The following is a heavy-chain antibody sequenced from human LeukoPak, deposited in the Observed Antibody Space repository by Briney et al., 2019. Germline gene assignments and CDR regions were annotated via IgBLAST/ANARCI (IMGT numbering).Heavy chain of an antibody. CDR3: ARHYYGSGTYYAYFDY. J-gene: IGHJ4*02. V-gene: IGHV4-34*01. CDR1: GGSFSGYY. Sequence: SETLSLTCAVYGGSFSGYYWSWIRQPPGKGLEWIGEINHSGSTNYNPSLKSRVTISVDTSKNQFSLKLSSVTAADTAVYYCARHYYGSGTYYAYFDYWGQGTLVTVSS. D-gene: IGHD3-10*01. CDR2: INHSGST.